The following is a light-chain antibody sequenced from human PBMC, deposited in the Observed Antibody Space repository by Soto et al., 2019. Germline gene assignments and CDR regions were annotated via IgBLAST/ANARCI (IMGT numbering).Light chain of an antibody. Sequence: EIVLTQSPATLSLSPGGRATLSCRASQSVSSYLACYQQKPGQAPRLLIYDASNRATGIPARFSGSGSGTDFPLTISGLEPEDFAVYYSQQRSNWPLTFGGGTKVEIK. V-gene: IGKV3-11*01. CDR3: QQRSNWPLT. CDR1: QSVSSY. CDR2: DAS. J-gene: IGKJ4*01.